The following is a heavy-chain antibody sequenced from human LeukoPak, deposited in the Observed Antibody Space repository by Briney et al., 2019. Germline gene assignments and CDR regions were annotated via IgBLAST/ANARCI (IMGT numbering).Heavy chain of an antibody. D-gene: IGHD2-2*01. V-gene: IGHV3-30*04. Sequence: GGSLRLSCAASGFTFSNYAMHWVRQAPGKGLEWLSFILYDGSSEYYADSVKGRFTTSRDNSKNTLYLQMNSLRAEDTAVYYCARDQDLGETMLFYYYGLDVWGQGTTVTVSS. J-gene: IGHJ6*02. CDR3: ARDQDLGETMLFYYYGLDV. CDR1: GFTFSNYA. CDR2: ILYDGSSE.